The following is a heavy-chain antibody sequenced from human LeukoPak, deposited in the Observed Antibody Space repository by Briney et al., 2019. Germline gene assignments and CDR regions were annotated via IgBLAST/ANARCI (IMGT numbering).Heavy chain of an antibody. D-gene: IGHD2-2*02. CDR1: GYTFTSYG. Sequence: ASVKVSCKASGYTFTSYGISWVRQAPGQGLEWMGWISAYNGNTNYAQKLQGRVTMTTDTSTSTAYMELRSLRSDDTAVYYCARANIVVVPAAINWFDPWGQGTLVTVSS. CDR2: ISAYNGNT. V-gene: IGHV1-18*01. CDR3: ARANIVVVPAAINWFDP. J-gene: IGHJ5*02.